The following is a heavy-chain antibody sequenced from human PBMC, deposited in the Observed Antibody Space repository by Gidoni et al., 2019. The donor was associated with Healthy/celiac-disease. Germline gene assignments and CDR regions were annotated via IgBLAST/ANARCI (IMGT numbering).Heavy chain of an antibody. J-gene: IGHJ5*02. CDR1: GGSIRSGAYY. CDR2: SYYSGST. V-gene: IGHV4-31*03. Sequence: QVQLQASGPGLVKPAQTPSLTCTVSGGSIRSGAYYWSWIRQHPGQGLEWIGYSYYSGSTYYNPSLKSRVTLSVDTSKNQFSLKLSSVTAADTAVYYCASNRGGPLSSSGPTPFDPWGQGTLVTVSS. D-gene: IGHD6-13*01. CDR3: ASNRGGPLSSSGPTPFDP.